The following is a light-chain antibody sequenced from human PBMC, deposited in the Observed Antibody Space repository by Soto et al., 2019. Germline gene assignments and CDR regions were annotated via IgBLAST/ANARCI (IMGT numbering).Light chain of an antibody. CDR1: QRVYSSD. Sequence: ELVLPQPQGPLSLSPGERPTPSSGATQRVYSSDLAWYQQKPGQAPRLLIYRASARATGIPARFSGSGSGTEFTLTISSLQSEDFAVYYCQQYNNWPWMFGQGTKVDIK. J-gene: IGKJ1*01. CDR2: RAS. V-gene: IGKV3-15*01. CDR3: QQYNNWPWM.